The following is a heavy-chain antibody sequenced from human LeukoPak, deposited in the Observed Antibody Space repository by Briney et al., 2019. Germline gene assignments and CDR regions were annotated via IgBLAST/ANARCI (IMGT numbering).Heavy chain of an antibody. D-gene: IGHD1-26*01. CDR2: INHSGST. J-gene: IGHJ4*02. V-gene: IGHV4-34*01. CDR3: ARRRSYYVDY. CDR1: GGSFSGYY. Sequence: SETLSLTCAVSGGSFSGYYWNWIRQSPGKGLEWIGEINHSGSTHYNPSLKSRVTVSVDTSKNQFSLKLSSVTAADTAVYYCARRRSYYVDYWGQGTLVTVSS.